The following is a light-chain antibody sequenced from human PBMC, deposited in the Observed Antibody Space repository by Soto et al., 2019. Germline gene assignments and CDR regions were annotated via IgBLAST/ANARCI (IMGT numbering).Light chain of an antibody. J-gene: IGKJ1*01. Sequence: EIVLTQSPGTLSLSPGERATVSCRASQSVANNFLAWYQQKPGQAPRLLIFAASKRASDIPARFSGSGSGSDFTLTISRLEPADFAVYYCHQYGTTPWTFGQGTKVEIK. CDR1: QSVANNF. CDR3: HQYGTTPWT. V-gene: IGKV3-20*01. CDR2: AAS.